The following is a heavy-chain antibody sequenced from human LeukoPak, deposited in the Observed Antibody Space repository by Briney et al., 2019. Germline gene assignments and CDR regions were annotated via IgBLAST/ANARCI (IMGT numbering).Heavy chain of an antibody. J-gene: IGHJ4*02. CDR2: INPNSGGT. CDR1: GYTFTGYY. V-gene: IGHV1-2*06. Sequence: ASVKVSCKASGYTFTGYYMHWVRQAPGQGLEWMGRINPNSGGTNYAQKFQGRVTMTRDTSISTAYMELSRLRSDDTAVYYCARRHEREGYSSGCLGYWGQRTLVTVSS. D-gene: IGHD6-19*01. CDR3: ARRHEREGYSSGCLGY.